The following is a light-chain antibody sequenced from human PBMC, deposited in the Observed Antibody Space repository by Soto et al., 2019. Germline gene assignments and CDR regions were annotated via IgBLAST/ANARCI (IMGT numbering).Light chain of an antibody. CDR1: QSVSSN. Sequence: EIVMTQSPATLSVSPGERATLSCRASQSVSSNLAWFPQKPGQAPRLLIYVASTRATGIPARFSGSGSGTEFTLTISSLQSEDFAVYYCQQYDNWPRTFGQGTKVDIK. CDR2: VAS. J-gene: IGKJ1*01. V-gene: IGKV3-15*01. CDR3: QQYDNWPRT.